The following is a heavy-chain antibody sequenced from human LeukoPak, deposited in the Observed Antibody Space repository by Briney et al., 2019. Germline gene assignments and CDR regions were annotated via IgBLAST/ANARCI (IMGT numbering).Heavy chain of an antibody. Sequence: QSGGSLRLSCAASGFTFSSYGMSWFRQAPGKGLEWVSAITSSTGNTYYADSVKGRFTISRDNSKNTPYLQMHSLRAEDTALYYCAKDGTGCGGDCYSDYWGQGTLVTVSS. J-gene: IGHJ4*02. CDR3: AKDGTGCGGDCYSDY. CDR1: GFTFSSYG. CDR2: ITSSTGNT. D-gene: IGHD2-21*02. V-gene: IGHV3-23*01.